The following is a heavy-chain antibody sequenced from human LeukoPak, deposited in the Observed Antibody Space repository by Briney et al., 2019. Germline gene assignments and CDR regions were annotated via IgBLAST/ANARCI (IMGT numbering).Heavy chain of an antibody. CDR1: GFTFSSYT. CDR3: AREGATH. D-gene: IGHD1-26*01. CDR2: ISSSSSYK. Sequence: GGSLRLSCAASGFTFSSYTMNWVRQAPGKGLEWVSSISSSSSYKYYADSVKGRFTISRDNAKNSLYLQMNSLRAEDTAVYYCAREGATHWGQGTLVTVSS. V-gene: IGHV3-21*01. J-gene: IGHJ4*02.